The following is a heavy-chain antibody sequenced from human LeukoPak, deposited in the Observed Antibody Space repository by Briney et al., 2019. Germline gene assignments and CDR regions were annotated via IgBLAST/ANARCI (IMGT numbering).Heavy chain of an antibody. V-gene: IGHV3-23*01. CDR3: AREDSSGGYYTGY. CDR2: ISDSGGST. D-gene: IGHD3-10*01. Sequence: GGSLRLSCAASGFTFSSYAMSWVRQAPGKGLEWVSSISDSGGSTYYADSVKGRFSISRDNSKNTLYLQMNSLRVEDTALYFCAREDSSGGYYTGYWGQGTLVTVSS. J-gene: IGHJ4*02. CDR1: GFTFSSYA.